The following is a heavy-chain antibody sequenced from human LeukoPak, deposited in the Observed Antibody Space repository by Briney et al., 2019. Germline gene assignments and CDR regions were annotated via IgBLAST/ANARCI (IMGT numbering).Heavy chain of an antibody. D-gene: IGHD2-2*02. J-gene: IGHJ6*02. CDR3: ARDQGYQLLYGNYYYYGMDV. V-gene: IGHV1-8*01. Sequence: ASVKVSCKASGYTFTSYDINWVRQATGQGLEWMGWMNPNSGNTGYAQKFQGRVTMTRNTSISTAYMELSSLRSEDTAVYYCARDQGYQLLYGNYYYYGMDVWGQGPRSPSP. CDR2: MNPNSGNT. CDR1: GYTFTSYD.